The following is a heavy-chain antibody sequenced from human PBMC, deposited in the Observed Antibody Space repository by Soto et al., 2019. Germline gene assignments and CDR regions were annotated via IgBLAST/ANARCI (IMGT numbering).Heavy chain of an antibody. Sequence: EVHLLESGGGLVQPGGSLRLSCAASGFTFSNYAMTWVRQAPGKGLEWVSAISGSGGGTYYADSVKGRFTISRDNSKNTPNLQMNSLGAEDPAVDYCTKDLIGGAVAGDFFDFWGQGTLVTVSS. CDR2: ISGSGGGT. J-gene: IGHJ4*02. CDR3: TKDLIGGAVAGDFFDF. CDR1: GFTFSNYA. V-gene: IGHV3-23*01. D-gene: IGHD6-19*01.